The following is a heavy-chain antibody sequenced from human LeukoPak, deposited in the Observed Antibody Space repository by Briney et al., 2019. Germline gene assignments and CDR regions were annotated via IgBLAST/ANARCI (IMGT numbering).Heavy chain of an antibody. J-gene: IGHJ4*02. CDR2: IYYSGST. D-gene: IGHD3-10*01. CDR3: ARVIRGGYSYYFDY. V-gene: IGHV4-39*07. Sequence: SETLSLTCTVSGGSISSSSYYWGWIRQPPGKGLEWIGSIYYSGSTYYNPSLKSRVTISVDTSKNQFSLKLSSVTAADTAVYYCARVIRGGYSYYFDYWGQGTLVTVSS. CDR1: GGSISSSSYY.